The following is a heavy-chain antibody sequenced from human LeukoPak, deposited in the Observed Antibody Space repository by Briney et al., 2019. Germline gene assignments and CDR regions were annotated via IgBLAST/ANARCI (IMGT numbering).Heavy chain of an antibody. Sequence: PGGSLRLSCAASGFTFSSYDMSWVRQAPGKGLEWVSAISGGGGSTYYADSVKGRFTISRDNPKNTLYLQMNSLRAEDTAVYYCAKDKATVTWFDYWGQGTLVTVSS. CDR2: ISGGGGST. V-gene: IGHV3-23*01. CDR1: GFTFSSYD. J-gene: IGHJ4*02. CDR3: AKDKATVTWFDY. D-gene: IGHD4-17*01.